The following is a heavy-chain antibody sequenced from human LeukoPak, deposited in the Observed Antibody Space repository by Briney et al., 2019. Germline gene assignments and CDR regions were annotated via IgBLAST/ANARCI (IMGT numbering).Heavy chain of an antibody. CDR1: GYTFTTYG. CDR2: ISAFTGNT. Sequence: GASVKVSCKTSGYTFTTYGISWVRQAPGQGLEYMGWISAFTGNTNYAQKFQGRVAMTMDTSTSTVEMELRSLKFDDTAVYFCARLSYDGEGYWGQGTLVTVSS. V-gene: IGHV1-18*01. J-gene: IGHJ4*02. D-gene: IGHD3-10*01. CDR3: ARLSYDGEGY.